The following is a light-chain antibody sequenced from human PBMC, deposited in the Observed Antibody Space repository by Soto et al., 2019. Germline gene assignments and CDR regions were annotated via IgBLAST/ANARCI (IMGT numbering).Light chain of an antibody. J-gene: IGKJ5*01. CDR1: QGISTY. CDR3: QKLNSYPIT. V-gene: IGKV1-9*01. Sequence: DIQLTQSPSFLSASIGDRVTITCRASQGISTYLAWYQQKPGTAPKLLIYAASTLQSGVPPRFSGSGSGTEFTLTISSLQPEDFATYYCQKLNSYPITFGQGTRLEIK. CDR2: AAS.